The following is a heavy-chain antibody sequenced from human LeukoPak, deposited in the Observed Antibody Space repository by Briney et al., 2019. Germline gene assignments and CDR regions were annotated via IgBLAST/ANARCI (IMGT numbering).Heavy chain of an antibody. D-gene: IGHD6-13*01. V-gene: IGHV3-66*01. Sequence: GGSLRLSCAASGFTVSSNYMSWVRQAPGRGLEWVSVIYNGGSTYYVDSVKGRFTISRDTSKNTLYLLMNSLRAEDTAVYFCARSKPPAVKDYYGLDVWGQGTTVTVSS. CDR3: ARSKPPAVKDYYGLDV. J-gene: IGHJ6*02. CDR1: GFTVSSNY. CDR2: IYNGGST.